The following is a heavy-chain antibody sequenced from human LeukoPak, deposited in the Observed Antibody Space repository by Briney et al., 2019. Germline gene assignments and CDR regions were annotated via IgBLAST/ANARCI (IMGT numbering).Heavy chain of an antibody. CDR3: AGATGYSSPGGYWYFDL. J-gene: IGHJ2*01. V-gene: IGHV4-4*07. D-gene: IGHD6-13*01. CDR2: IHTSGST. CDR1: GGSISSYY. Sequence: SETLSLTCTVSGGSISSYYWSWIRQPAGKGLEWIGRIHTSGSTNYNPSLKSRVTMSVDTSKNQFSLKLSSVTAADTAVYYCAGATGYSSPGGYWYFDLWGRGTLVTVSS.